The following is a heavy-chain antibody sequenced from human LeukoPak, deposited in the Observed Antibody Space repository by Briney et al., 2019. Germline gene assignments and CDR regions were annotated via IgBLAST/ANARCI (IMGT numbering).Heavy chain of an antibody. D-gene: IGHD3-9*01. CDR2: IDPSDSYT. J-gene: IGHJ4*02. CDR1: GYSFTSYW. CDR3: ARHEGYDILTGYYRSLDFDY. V-gene: IGHV5-10-1*01. Sequence: GESLKISCKGSGYSFTSYWISWVRQMPGKGLEWMGRIDPSDSYTNYSPSFQGHVTISADKSISTAYLRWSSLKASDTAMYYCARHEGYDILTGYYRSLDFDYWGQGTLVTVSS.